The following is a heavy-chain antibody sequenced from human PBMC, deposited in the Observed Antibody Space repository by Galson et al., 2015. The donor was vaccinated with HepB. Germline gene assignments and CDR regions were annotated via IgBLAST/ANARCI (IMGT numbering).Heavy chain of an antibody. D-gene: IGHD3-22*01. CDR1: GFTFSSYA. J-gene: IGHJ4*02. Sequence: LRLSCAASGFTFSSYAMHWVRQAPGKGLEYVSAISSNGGSTYYADSVKGRFTISRDNSKNTLYLQMSSLRAEDTAVYYCVRGMIVVVITPFGYWGQGTLVTVSS. CDR3: VRGMIVVVITPFGY. V-gene: IGHV3-64D*06. CDR2: ISSNGGST.